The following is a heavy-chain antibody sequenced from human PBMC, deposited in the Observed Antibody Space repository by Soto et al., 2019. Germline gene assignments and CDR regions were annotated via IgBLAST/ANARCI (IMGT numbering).Heavy chain of an antibody. Sequence: GGSLRLSCAASGYSFSNYSMNWVRQAPGKGLEWVAYISSSSRPIHYADSVKGRFTVSRDNAKNSLYLQMDSLRDEDTAVYYFSRDTGGLMVHDDALEIWGQGTMVTVSS. CDR3: SRDTGGLMVHDDALEI. CDR1: GYSFSNYS. D-gene: IGHD2-8*01. J-gene: IGHJ3*02. V-gene: IGHV3-48*02. CDR2: ISSSSRPI.